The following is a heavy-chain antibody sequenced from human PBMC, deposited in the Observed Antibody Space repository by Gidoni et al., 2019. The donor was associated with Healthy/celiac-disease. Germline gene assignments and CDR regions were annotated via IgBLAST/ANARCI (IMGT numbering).Heavy chain of an antibody. CDR3: ARSRMDFASIAARPFAY. V-gene: IGHV1-69*15. Sequence: VQSGAEVKKPRSSVQVSCKTSGGTFSSYAISWVRQAPGQGLECMGRIIPIFGTANYEQKFQGRVTITADESTSTAYMELSSLRSEDTAVYYCARSRMDFASIAARPFAYWGQGTLVTVSS. CDR1: GGTFSSYA. J-gene: IGHJ4*02. D-gene: IGHD6-6*01. CDR2: IIPIFGTA.